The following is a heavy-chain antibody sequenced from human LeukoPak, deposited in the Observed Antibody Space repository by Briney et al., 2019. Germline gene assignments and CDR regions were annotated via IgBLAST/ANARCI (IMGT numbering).Heavy chain of an antibody. V-gene: IGHV3-21*01. CDR3: VGTVTTVVDN. D-gene: IGHD4-11*01. J-gene: IGHJ6*04. Sequence: GSLRLSCVVSGFTFSSYSMNWVRQAPGKGLEGVSSISSSSSYIYYADSVKGRFTISRDNAKNSLYLQMNSLRAEETAVYYCVGTVTTVVDNWGKGTTVTVSS. CDR1: GFTFSSYS. CDR2: ISSSSSYI.